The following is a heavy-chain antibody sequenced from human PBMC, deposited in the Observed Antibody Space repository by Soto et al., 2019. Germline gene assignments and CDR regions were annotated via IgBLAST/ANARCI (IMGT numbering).Heavy chain of an antibody. CDR3: ASSGGLGSTSWINGMDV. J-gene: IGHJ6*02. D-gene: IGHD2-2*01. Sequence: AASVKVSCKDSGGTLSSYSSSWGRQAPGQGLEWMGGIIPIFGTANYAQKFQGRVTITADESTSTAYMELSSLRSEDTAVYYCASSGGLGSTSWINGMDVWGQGTTVTVSS. CDR1: GGTLSSYS. V-gene: IGHV1-69*13. CDR2: IIPIFGTA.